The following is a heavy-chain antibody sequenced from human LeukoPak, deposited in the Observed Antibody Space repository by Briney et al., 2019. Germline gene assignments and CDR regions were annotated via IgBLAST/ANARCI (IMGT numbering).Heavy chain of an antibody. CDR2: INHSGST. Sequence: SETLSLTCAVYGGSFSGYYWSWIRQPPGRGLEWIGEINHSGSTNYNPSLKSRVTISVDTSKNQFSLKLSSVTAADTAVYYCVVAATPRDYYYYMDVWGKGTTVTVSS. V-gene: IGHV4-34*01. CDR3: VVAATPRDYYYYMDV. D-gene: IGHD2-15*01. J-gene: IGHJ6*03. CDR1: GGSFSGYY.